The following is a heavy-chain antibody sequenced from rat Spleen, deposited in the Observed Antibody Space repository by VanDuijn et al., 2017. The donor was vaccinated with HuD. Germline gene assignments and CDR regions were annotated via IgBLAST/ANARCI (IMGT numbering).Heavy chain of an antibody. J-gene: IGHJ3*01. CDR1: GFTFSNYD. CDR3: ARHARRNYYSGPFPY. D-gene: IGHD1-1*01. CDR2: ISTSGGTT. V-gene: IGHV5-25*01. Sequence: EVQLVESGGGLVQPGRSLTLSCAASGFTFSNYDMAWVRQAPTKGLEWVASISTSGGTTYYRDSVKGRFTVSRDNPKSTLYLQMDSLRSEDTATYYCARHARRNYYSGPFPYWGQGTLVTVSS.